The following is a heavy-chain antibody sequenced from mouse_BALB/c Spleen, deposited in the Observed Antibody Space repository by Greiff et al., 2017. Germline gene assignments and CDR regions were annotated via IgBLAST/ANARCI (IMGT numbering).Heavy chain of an antibody. CDR3: ARDGNYFAY. J-gene: IGHJ3*01. CDR2: IRNKANGYTT. Sequence: EVNVVESGGGLVQPGGSLRLSCATSGFTFTDYYMSWVRQPPGKALEWLGFIRNKANGYTTEYSASVKGRFTISRDNSQSILYLQMNTLRAEDSATYYCARDGNYFAYWGQGTLVTVSA. D-gene: IGHD2-1*01. CDR1: GFTFTDYY. V-gene: IGHV7-3*02.